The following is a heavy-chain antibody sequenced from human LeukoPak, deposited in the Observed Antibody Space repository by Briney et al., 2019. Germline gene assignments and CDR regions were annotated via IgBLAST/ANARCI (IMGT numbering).Heavy chain of an antibody. CDR1: GFTFSSYN. J-gene: IGHJ4*02. D-gene: IGHD4-17*01. CDR2: ISGSGGST. Sequence: GGSLRLSCAASGFTFSSYNMNWVRQAPGKGLEWVSAISGSGGSTYYADSVKGRFTISRDNSKNTLYLQMNSLRAEDTAVYYCAKEGGFGYGDYAPHKKYFDYWGQGTLVTVSS. CDR3: AKEGGFGYGDYAPHKKYFDY. V-gene: IGHV3-23*01.